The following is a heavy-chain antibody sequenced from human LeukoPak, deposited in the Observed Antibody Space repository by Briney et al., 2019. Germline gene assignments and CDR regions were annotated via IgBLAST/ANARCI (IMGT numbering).Heavy chain of an antibody. CDR2: ISGSGGST. V-gene: IGHV3-23*01. D-gene: IGHD4-23*01. J-gene: IGHJ3*02. CDR3: ARAFYDYGGNSFAFDI. CDR1: GFTFSSYG. Sequence: GGTLRLSCAASGFTFSSYGITWARQAPGKGLEWVSAISGSGGSTYYADSVKGRFTISRDNSKNTLYLQMNSLRAEDTAVYYCARAFYDYGGNSFAFDIWGQGTMVTVSS.